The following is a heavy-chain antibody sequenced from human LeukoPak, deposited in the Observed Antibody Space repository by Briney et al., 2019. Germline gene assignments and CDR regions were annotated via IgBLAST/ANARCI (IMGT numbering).Heavy chain of an antibody. Sequence: GGSLRLSCAASGFTFNNYWMSWVRQAPGKGLEWVAKIKQDGSKKYYVEHVKGLFTISRDNAKNSLYLQMNSLRAEDTAVYYCARRYFDYWGQGALVTVSS. V-gene: IGHV3-7*03. CDR3: ARRYFDY. CDR2: IKQDGSKK. J-gene: IGHJ4*02. CDR1: GFTFNNYW.